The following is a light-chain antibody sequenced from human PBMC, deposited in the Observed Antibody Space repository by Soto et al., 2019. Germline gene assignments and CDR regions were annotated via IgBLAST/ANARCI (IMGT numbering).Light chain of an antibody. CDR1: DNIDTW. V-gene: IGKV1-5*01. CDR2: DAS. J-gene: IGKJ2*01. CDR3: QQYDTYSMYT. Sequence: DIQMTQSPSTVSASVGDRVAITCRASDNIDTWVAWYQQKPGEAPKLLIYDASTLESGVPSRFSGSGSGTEFTLIISSLQPDDFATYYCQQYDTYSMYTFGQGTKLEIK.